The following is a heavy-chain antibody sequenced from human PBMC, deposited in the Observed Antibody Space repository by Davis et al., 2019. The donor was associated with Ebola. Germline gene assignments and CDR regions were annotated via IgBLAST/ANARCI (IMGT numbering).Heavy chain of an antibody. CDR1: GGSIRTHY. CDR2: GYYGGRT. J-gene: IGHJ4*02. Sequence: GSLRLSCTVSGGSIRTHYWSWIRQSPGKGLEWIGYGYYGGRTDYNPSLKSRAIISVDTSKNHFSLNLSSVTAADTAVYYCARGKGQWLVASLDSWGQGTLVTVSS. D-gene: IGHD6-19*01. CDR3: ARGKGQWLVASLDS. V-gene: IGHV4-59*11.